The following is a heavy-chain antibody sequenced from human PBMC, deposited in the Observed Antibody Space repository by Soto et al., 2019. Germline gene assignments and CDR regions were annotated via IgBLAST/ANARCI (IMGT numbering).Heavy chain of an antibody. J-gene: IGHJ3*02. CDR2: IYYSGST. Sequence: PSETLSLTCTVSGGSISSSSYYWGWIRQPPGKGLEWIGSIYYSGSTYYNPSLKSRVTISVDTSKNQFSLKLSSVTAADTAVYYCSRAFDIVVVVADTFGAFDIWGQGTMVTVSS. CDR1: GGSISSSSYY. D-gene: IGHD2-15*01. CDR3: SRAFDIVVVVADTFGAFDI. V-gene: IGHV4-39*07.